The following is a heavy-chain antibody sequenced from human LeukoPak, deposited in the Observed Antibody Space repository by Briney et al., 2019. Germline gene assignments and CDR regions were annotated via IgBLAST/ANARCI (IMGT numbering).Heavy chain of an antibody. D-gene: IGHD4-23*01. CDR3: ARVNGDYGGSLDY. V-gene: IGHV3-23*01. Sequence: GGSLRLSCAASGCTFSSYAMSWVRQAPGKGLEWVSTISGSGGSTYYADSVKGRFTISRDNSKNTLYLQMNSLRAEDTAVYYCARVNGDYGGSLDYWGQGTLVTVSS. CDR2: ISGSGGST. J-gene: IGHJ4*02. CDR1: GCTFSSYA.